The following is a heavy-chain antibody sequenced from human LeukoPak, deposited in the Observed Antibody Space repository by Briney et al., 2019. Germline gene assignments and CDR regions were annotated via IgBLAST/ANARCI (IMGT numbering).Heavy chain of an antibody. D-gene: IGHD2/OR15-2a*01. V-gene: IGHV3-23*01. CDR1: GFTFSNYA. Sequence: GGSLRLSCAASGFTFSNYAMNWVRQAPGKGLEWVSAISGSGDDTYYADSVKGRFTISRDNSKNTLYLRMNSLRAEDTAVYYCRYFLPHFDYWGQGTLVTVSS. CDR3: RYFLPHFDY. CDR2: ISGSGDDT. J-gene: IGHJ4*02.